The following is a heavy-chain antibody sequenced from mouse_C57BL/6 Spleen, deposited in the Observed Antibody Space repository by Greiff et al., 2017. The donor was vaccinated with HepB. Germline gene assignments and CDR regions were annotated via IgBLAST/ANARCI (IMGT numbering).Heavy chain of an antibody. CDR3: ARYFDYDAVFAY. Sequence: EVNVVESGGGLVQPGGSLSLSCAASGFTFTDYYMSWVRQPPGKALEWLGFIRNKANGYTTEYSASVKGRFTISRDNYQSILDLQMNALRAEDSATYYCARYFDYDAVFAYWGQGTLVTVSA. V-gene: IGHV7-3*01. CDR2: IRNKANGYTT. CDR1: GFTFTDYY. J-gene: IGHJ3*01. D-gene: IGHD2-4*01.